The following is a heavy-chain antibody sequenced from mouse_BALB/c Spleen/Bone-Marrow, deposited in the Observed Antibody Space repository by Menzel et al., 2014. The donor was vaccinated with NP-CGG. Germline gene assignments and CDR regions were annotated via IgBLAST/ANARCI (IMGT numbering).Heavy chain of an antibody. J-gene: IGHJ4*01. CDR2: IDPGSGGT. Sequence: LQESGAELVRPGTSVKVSCKASGYAFTNYLIEWVKQRPGQGLEWIGLIDPGSGGTNYNEKFKGKATLTADKSSSTAYMQLSSLTFDDSAVYFCAREGYDNDGGRSMDYWGQGTSVTVSS. V-gene: IGHV1-54*01. D-gene: IGHD2-4*01. CDR1: GYAFTNYL. CDR3: AREGYDNDGGRSMDY.